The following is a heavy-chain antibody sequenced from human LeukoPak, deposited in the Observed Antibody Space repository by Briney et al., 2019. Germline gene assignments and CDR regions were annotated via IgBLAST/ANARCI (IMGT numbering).Heavy chain of an antibody. CDR3: ARVYGSYYHFDY. CDR2: INSDGSST. J-gene: IGHJ4*02. Sequence: PGGSLRLSCAASGFTFSSYWMHWVRQAPGKGLVWVSRINSDGSSTSYADSVKGRFTISRDNAKNTLYLQMNSLRAEDTAVYYRARVYGSYYHFDYWGQGTLVTVSS. V-gene: IGHV3-74*01. CDR1: GFTFSSYW. D-gene: IGHD1-26*01.